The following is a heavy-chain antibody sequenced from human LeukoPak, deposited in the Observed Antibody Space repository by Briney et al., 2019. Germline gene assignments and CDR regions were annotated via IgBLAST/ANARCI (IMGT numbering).Heavy chain of an antibody. J-gene: IGHJ4*02. V-gene: IGHV4-38-2*01. Sequence: SETLSLTCAVSGYSISSGYYWGWIRQPPGKGLEWIGSIYHSGSTYYNPSLKSRVTISVDTSKNQFSLKLNSVTAADTAVYYCARQTVTLFDYWGQGTLVTVSS. D-gene: IGHD4-17*01. CDR3: ARQTVTLFDY. CDR1: GYSISSGYY. CDR2: IYHSGST.